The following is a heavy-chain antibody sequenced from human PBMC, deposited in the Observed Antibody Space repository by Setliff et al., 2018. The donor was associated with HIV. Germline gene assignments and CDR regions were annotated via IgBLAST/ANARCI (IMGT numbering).Heavy chain of an antibody. V-gene: IGHV1-46*01. CDR3: ARDYYCSGGSCHYYYYYMDV. CDR1: GYTFTSYY. CDR2: INPSGGST. Sequence: PSVKVSCKASGYTFTSYYMHWVRQAPGQGLEWMGIINPSGGSTSYAQKFQGRVTMTRDTSTSTVYMELSSLRSEDTSVYYCARDYYCSGGSCHYYYYYMDVWGKGTTVTVSS. D-gene: IGHD2-15*01. J-gene: IGHJ6*03.